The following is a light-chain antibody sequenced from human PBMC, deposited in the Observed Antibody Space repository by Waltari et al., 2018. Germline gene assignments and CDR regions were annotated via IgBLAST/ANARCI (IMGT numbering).Light chain of an antibody. CDR2: EVS. V-gene: IGLV2-14*01. CDR3: SSYTSSSTVV. CDR1: NSDVGGYNY. J-gene: IGLJ2*01. Sequence: QSALTQPASVSGSPGQSITISCTGTNSDVGGYNYVSWYQQHPGKAPKLMIYEVSNRPSGVSHRFSGSKSGNTASLTISGLQAEDEADYYCSSYTSSSTVVFGGGTKLTVL.